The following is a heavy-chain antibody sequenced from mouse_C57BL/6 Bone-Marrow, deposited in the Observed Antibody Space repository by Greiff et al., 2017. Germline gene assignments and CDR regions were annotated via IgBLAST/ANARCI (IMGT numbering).Heavy chain of an antibody. D-gene: IGHD4-1*01. J-gene: IGHJ2*01. Sequence: VQLQQPGAELVKPGASVKLSCKASGYTFTSYWMQWVKQRPGQGLEWIGVIDPSDSYTNYNQKFKGKATLTVDTSSSTAYMQLSSLTSEDSAVYYCASNWDVGYWGKGTTLTVSS. CDR1: GYTFTSYW. CDR2: IDPSDSYT. V-gene: IGHV1-50*01. CDR3: ASNWDVGY.